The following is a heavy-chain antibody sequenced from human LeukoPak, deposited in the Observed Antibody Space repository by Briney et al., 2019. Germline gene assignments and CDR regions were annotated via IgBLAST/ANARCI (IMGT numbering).Heavy chain of an antibody. CDR1: GYSFTSYW. V-gene: IGHV5-51*01. J-gene: IGHJ3*02. D-gene: IGHD5-18*01. Sequence: GESLKISCKGSGYSFTSYWIGWVRQMPGKGLEWMGIIYPGDSDTRYSPSSQGQVTISVDKSIRTAYLHWSSLKASDTAMYYCARDTPTNAFDIWGQGTMVTVSS. CDR3: ARDTPTNAFDI. CDR2: IYPGDSDT.